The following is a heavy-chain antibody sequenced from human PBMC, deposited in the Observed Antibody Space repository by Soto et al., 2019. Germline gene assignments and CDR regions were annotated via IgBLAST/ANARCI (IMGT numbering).Heavy chain of an antibody. V-gene: IGHV1-69*06. CDR2: IIPIFGTA. D-gene: IGHD2-15*01. CDR3: ARGKYCSGGSCYVWFDH. J-gene: IGHJ5*02. CDR1: GGTFSSYA. Sequence: SVKVSCKASGGTFSSYAISWVRQAPGQGLEWMGGIIPIFGTANYAQKFQGRVTITADKSTSTAYMELSSLRSEDTAVYYCARGKYCSGGSCYVWFDHWGQGNLVTVSS.